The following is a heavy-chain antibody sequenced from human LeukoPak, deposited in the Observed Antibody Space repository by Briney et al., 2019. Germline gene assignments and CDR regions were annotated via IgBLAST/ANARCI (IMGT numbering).Heavy chain of an antibody. Sequence: GGSLRLSCAASGFTSSSYWMHWVRQVPGKGLVWVSRISSDGNTTTYADSVKGRFTISRDNAKNTLYLQLNSLRAEDTAVYYCAREQKTGDSRYFDYWGQGTLVTVSS. CDR1: GFTSSSYW. V-gene: IGHV3-74*01. CDR2: ISSDGNTT. CDR3: AREQKTGDSRYFDY. J-gene: IGHJ4*02. D-gene: IGHD7-27*01.